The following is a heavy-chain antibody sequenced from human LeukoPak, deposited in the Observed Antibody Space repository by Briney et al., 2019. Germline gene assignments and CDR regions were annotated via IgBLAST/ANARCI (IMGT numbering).Heavy chain of an antibody. Sequence: GGSLRLSCAASGFTFSSYSMNWVRQAPGKGLEWVSPISSSSSYIYYADSVKGRFTISRDNTKNSLYLQMNSLRAEDTAVYYCASQVVVGPAANFRPVDYWGQGTLVTVSS. J-gene: IGHJ4*02. CDR1: GFTFSSYS. CDR3: ASQVVVGPAANFRPVDY. V-gene: IGHV3-21*01. D-gene: IGHD2-2*01. CDR2: ISSSSSYI.